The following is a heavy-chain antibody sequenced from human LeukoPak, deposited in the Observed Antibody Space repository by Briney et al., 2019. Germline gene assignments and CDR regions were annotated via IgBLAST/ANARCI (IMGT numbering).Heavy chain of an antibody. V-gene: IGHV3-74*01. CDR3: VRDSGN. CDR1: GFTFTSYL. J-gene: IGHJ4*02. CDR2: IHGDGTTT. Sequence: GGSLRLSCAASGFTFTSYLMHWVRQAPGKGLVWVSRIHGDGTTTNYADSVKGRFTISRDNAKNTLYLQMNSLRAEDTAVYYCVRDSGNWGQGTLVTVSS.